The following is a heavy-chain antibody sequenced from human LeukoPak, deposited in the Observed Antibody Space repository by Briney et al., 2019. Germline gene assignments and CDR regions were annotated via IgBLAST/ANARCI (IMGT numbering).Heavy chain of an antibody. D-gene: IGHD2-2*01. CDR2: IRYDGSNK. V-gene: IGHV3-30*02. Sequence: GRSLRLSCAASGFTFSSYGMHWVRQAPGKGLEWVAFIRYDGSNKYYADSVKGRFTISRDNSKNTLYLQMNSLRAEDTAVYYCAKDRPTGVVVPAAPPDIWGQGTMVTVSS. J-gene: IGHJ3*02. CDR3: AKDRPTGVVVPAAPPDI. CDR1: GFTFSSYG.